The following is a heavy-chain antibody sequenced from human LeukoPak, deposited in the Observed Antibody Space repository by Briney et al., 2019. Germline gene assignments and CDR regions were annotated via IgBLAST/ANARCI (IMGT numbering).Heavy chain of an antibody. Sequence: PSETLSLTCTVSGYSISSGYYWGWIRQPPGKGLEWIGSIYHSGSTYYNPSLKSRVTISVDTSKNQFSLKLSSVTAADTAVYYCARSAGTLDYWGQGTLVTVSS. CDR3: ARSAGTLDY. CDR1: GYSISSGYY. V-gene: IGHV4-38-2*02. CDR2: IYHSGST. J-gene: IGHJ4*02. D-gene: IGHD6-13*01.